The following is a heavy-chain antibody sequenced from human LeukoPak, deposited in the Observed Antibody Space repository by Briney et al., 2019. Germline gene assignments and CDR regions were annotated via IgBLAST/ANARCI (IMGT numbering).Heavy chain of an antibody. CDR2: INHSGST. V-gene: IGHV4-34*01. Sequence: PSETLSLTCAVYGGSFSGYYWSWIRQPPGKGLEWIGEINHSGSTNYNPSLKSRVSISLDTSKSQFSLKLSSVTAADTAVYYCARHRFGHLFDTWGQGTLVTVSS. D-gene: IGHD3-16*01. CDR3: ARHRFGHLFDT. J-gene: IGHJ4*02. CDR1: GGSFSGYY.